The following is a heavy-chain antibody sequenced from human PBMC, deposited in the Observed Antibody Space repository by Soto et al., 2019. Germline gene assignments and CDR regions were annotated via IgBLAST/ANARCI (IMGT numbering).Heavy chain of an antibody. CDR2: INPYNGNT. CDR3: ARDAAVGLFDY. D-gene: IGHD1-26*01. J-gene: IGHJ4*02. Sequence: QVQLVQSGAEVKKPGASVKVSCKASGYTFTSYGISWVRQAPGQGLEWMGWINPYNGNTKYAQKLPVRVTMTTDTSTSTAYMELRSLRSDDTAVYYCARDAAVGLFDYWGQGTLVTVSS. CDR1: GYTFTSYG. V-gene: IGHV1-18*01.